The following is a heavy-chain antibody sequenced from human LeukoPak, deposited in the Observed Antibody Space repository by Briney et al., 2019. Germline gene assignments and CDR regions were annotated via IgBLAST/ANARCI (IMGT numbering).Heavy chain of an antibody. V-gene: IGHV4-39*01. CDR2: IYYSGST. Sequence: PSETLSLTCTVSGGSISSSSYYWGWIRQPPGKGLEWIGSIYYSGSTYYNPSLKSRVTISVDTSKNQFSLKLSSVTAADTAVYYCARLSPPHSIFGVVFDYWGQGTLVTVSS. CDR3: ARLSPPHSIFGVVFDY. CDR1: GGSISSSSYY. D-gene: IGHD3-3*01. J-gene: IGHJ4*02.